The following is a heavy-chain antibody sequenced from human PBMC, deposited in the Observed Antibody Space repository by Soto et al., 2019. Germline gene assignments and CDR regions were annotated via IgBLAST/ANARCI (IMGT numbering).Heavy chain of an antibody. CDR2: IIPIFGTA. Sequence: SVKVSCKASGGTFSSSVFSWVRQAPGQGLEWMGGIIPIFGTADYSQKFQGRVTITADEATSTAYMELSSLRSEDTAVYYCARGGLSPERSWFDPWGQGTLVTV. CDR1: GGTFSSSV. V-gene: IGHV1-69*13. J-gene: IGHJ5*02. D-gene: IGHD1-26*01. CDR3: ARGGLSPERSWFDP.